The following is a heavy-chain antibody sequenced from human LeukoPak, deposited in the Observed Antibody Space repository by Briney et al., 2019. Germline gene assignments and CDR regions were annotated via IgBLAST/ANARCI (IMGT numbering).Heavy chain of an antibody. V-gene: IGHV3-23*01. CDR3: AKNSGDSSGYRYFDY. CDR2: ISGSGGST. D-gene: IGHD3-22*01. Sequence: GGSLRLSCAASGFTFDDYAMSWVRQAPGKGLEWVSAISGSGGSTYYADSVKGRFTISRDNSKNTLYLQMNSLRAEDTAVYYCAKNSGDSSGYRYFDYWGQGTLVTVSS. CDR1: GFTFDDYA. J-gene: IGHJ4*02.